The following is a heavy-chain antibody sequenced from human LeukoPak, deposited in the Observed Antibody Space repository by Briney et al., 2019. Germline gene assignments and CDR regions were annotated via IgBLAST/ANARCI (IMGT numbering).Heavy chain of an antibody. CDR1: GYTFTGYY. D-gene: IGHD2-21*01. J-gene: IGHJ6*02. CDR2: INPNSGGT. Sequence: ASVKVSCKASGYTFTGYYMHWMRQAPGQGLEWMGWINPNSGGTNYAQKFQGRVTMTRDTSISTAYMELSRLRSDDTAVYYCARIAYCGGDCFYGMDVWGQGTTVTVSS. CDR3: ARIAYCGGDCFYGMDV. V-gene: IGHV1-2*02.